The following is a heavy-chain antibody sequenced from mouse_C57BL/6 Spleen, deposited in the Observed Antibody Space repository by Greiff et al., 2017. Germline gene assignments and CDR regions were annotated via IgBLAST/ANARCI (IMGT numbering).Heavy chain of an antibody. Sequence: QVQLQQSGAELVRPGASVTLSCKASGYTFTDYEMHWVKQTPVHGLEWIGAIDPETGGTAYNQKFKGKAILTADKSSRTAYMELRSLTSEDSAVYYCTTEGGTPFAYWGQGTLVTVSA. CDR2: IDPETGGT. CDR1: GYTFTDYE. D-gene: IGHD3-3*01. CDR3: TTEGGTPFAY. J-gene: IGHJ3*01. V-gene: IGHV1-15*01.